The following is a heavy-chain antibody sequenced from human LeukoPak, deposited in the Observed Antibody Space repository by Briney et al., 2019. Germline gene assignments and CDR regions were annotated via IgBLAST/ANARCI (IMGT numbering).Heavy chain of an antibody. J-gene: IGHJ6*02. CDR2: IWYDGSKK. CDR3: ARDGQWLPDGMDV. V-gene: IGHV3-33*08. D-gene: IGHD5-12*01. Sequence: GGSLRLSCAASGFTFSSYAMSWVRQAPGKGLEWVAVIWYDGSKKYYADSVKGRFTISRDNFRNTLYLQMNSLRAEDTAVYYCARDGQWLPDGMDVWGQGTTVTVSS. CDR1: GFTFSSYA.